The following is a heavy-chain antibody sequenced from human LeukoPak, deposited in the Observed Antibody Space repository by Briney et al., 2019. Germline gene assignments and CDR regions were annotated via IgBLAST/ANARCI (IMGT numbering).Heavy chain of an antibody. J-gene: IGHJ5*02. V-gene: IGHV3-30*18. CDR1: GFTFSSYG. CDR2: ISYDGSNK. CDR3: AKGVYGDSAPFDP. D-gene: IGHD4-17*01. Sequence: GRSLRLSCAASGFTFSSYGMHWVRQAPGKGLEWVAVISYDGSNKYYADSVKGRFTISRDNSKNTLCLQMNSLRAEDTAVYYCAKGVYGDSAPFDPWGQGTLVTVSS.